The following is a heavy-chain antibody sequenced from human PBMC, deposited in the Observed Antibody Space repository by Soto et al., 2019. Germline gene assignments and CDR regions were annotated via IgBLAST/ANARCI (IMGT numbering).Heavy chain of an antibody. D-gene: IGHD5-18*01. CDR2: IWYDGSNK. V-gene: IGHV3-33*01. Sequence: QVQLVESGGGVVQPGRSLRLSCAASGFTFSSYGMHWVRQAPDKGLEWVAVIWYDGSNKYYADSVKGRFTISRDNSKNTLYLQMNSLRAEDTAVYYCARDRLGYSIDWGQGTLVTVSS. CDR1: GFTFSSYG. J-gene: IGHJ4*02. CDR3: ARDRLGYSID.